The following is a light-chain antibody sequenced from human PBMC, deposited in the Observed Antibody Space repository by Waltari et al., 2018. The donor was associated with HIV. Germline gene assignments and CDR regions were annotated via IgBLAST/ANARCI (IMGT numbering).Light chain of an antibody. V-gene: IGKV3-11*01. Sequence: IVLTQSPATLSLSPGERAPLSCRASQSLNNYLAWYQQRPGQPPRLLIYDSSNRAAGIPARFSGSGSGTDFTLTISSLEPEDFAVYYCQQRSIWPRTFGQGTKLEIK. J-gene: IGKJ2*01. CDR1: QSLNNY. CDR2: DSS. CDR3: QQRSIWPRT.